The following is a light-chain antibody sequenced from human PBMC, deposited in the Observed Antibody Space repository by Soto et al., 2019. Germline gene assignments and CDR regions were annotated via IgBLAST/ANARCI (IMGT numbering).Light chain of an antibody. CDR2: HTS. V-gene: IGKV3-11*01. J-gene: IGKJ5*01. CDR3: QQYKNWPL. CDR1: QTVNSR. Sequence: EIVLTQSPATLSSSPGERATLSCRASQTVNSRLAWYQHKPGQAPRLLIYHTSNRATGIPARFSGSGSGTDFTLTISSLEPEDFAVYYCQQYKNWPLFGQGTRLEI.